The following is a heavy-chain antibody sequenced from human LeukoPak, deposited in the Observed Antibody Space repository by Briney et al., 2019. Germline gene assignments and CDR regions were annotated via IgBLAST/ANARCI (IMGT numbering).Heavy chain of an antibody. CDR3: ARDRDGDYGDAFDI. V-gene: IGHV3-33*01. Sequence: PGGSLRLSCAASGFTFSSYGMHWVRQAPGKGLEWEAVIWYDGSNKYYADSVKGRFTISRDNSKNTLYLQMNSLRAEDTAVYYCARDRDGDYGDAFDIWGQGTMVTVSS. CDR2: IWYDGSNK. CDR1: GFTFSSYG. D-gene: IGHD4-17*01. J-gene: IGHJ3*02.